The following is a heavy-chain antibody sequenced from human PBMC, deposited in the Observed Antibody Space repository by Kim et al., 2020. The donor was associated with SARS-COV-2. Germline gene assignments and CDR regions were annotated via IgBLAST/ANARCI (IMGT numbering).Heavy chain of an antibody. CDR3: AEANWGSPFDY. CDR1: GFTFSSYA. V-gene: IGHV3-30-3*02. D-gene: IGHD7-27*01. J-gene: IGHJ4*02. CDR2: ISYDGSNK. Sequence: GWSLRLSCAASGFTFSSYAMHWVRQAPGKGLEWVAVISYDGSNKYYADSVKGRFTISRDNSKNTLYLQMNSLRAEDTAVYYCAEANWGSPFDYWGQGTLVTVSS.